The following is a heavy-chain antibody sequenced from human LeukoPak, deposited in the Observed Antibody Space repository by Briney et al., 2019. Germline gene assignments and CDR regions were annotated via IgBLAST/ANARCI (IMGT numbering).Heavy chain of an antibody. CDR2: ISERGGST. J-gene: IGHJ4*02. D-gene: IGHD3-10*01. CDR3: AKRGVVIRGLLVIGYHQEAYHYDF. Sequence: PGGSLRLSCGVSGISLSNYTMTWVRQAPGKGLEWVSYISERGGSTTYADSVKGRFTISRDTSLNTLYLHMNNLRAEDTAVYFCAKRGVVIRGLLVIGYHQEAYHYDFWGQGVLVTVSS. CDR1: GISLSNYT. V-gene: IGHV3-23*01.